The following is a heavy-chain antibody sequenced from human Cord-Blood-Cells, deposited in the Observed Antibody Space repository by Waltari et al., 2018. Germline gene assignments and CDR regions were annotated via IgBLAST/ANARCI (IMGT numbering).Heavy chain of an antibody. CDR3: ARLLGLVDAFDI. CDR1: GGSFSGYY. CDR2: INHSGST. V-gene: IGHV4-34*01. J-gene: IGHJ3*02. D-gene: IGHD2-8*02. Sequence: QVQLQQWGAGLLKPSETLSLTCAVYGGSFSGYYWSWIRQPPGKGLEWIGEINHSGSTNYNPSIKSRVTISVDTSKNQFSLKLSSVTAADTAVYYCARLLGLVDAFDIWGQGTMVTVSS.